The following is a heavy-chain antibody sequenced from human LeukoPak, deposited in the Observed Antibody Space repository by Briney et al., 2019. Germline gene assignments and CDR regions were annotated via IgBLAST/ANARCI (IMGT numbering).Heavy chain of an antibody. Sequence: PGGSLRLSCAASGFTFSSFAVSWVRQAPGKGLEWVSAIRGSGASTYYADSVRGRFTISRDNSKNTLYLQMNSLRAEDSAVYYCAKFWYYSDRSGSEGFDIWGQGTMVTVSS. CDR1: GFTFSSFA. CDR2: IRGSGAST. J-gene: IGHJ3*02. CDR3: AKFWYYSDRSGSEGFDI. D-gene: IGHD3-22*01. V-gene: IGHV3-23*01.